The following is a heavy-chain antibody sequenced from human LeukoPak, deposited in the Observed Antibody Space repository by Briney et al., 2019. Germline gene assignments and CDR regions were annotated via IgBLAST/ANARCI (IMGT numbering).Heavy chain of an antibody. CDR3: ARRDFYYYYMDV. J-gene: IGHJ6*03. CDR1: GGSISSYY. Sequence: SETLSLTCSISGGSISSYYWTWIRQPPGKALEWIGYIFSSGSAYYNPSLESRVTISLDTSKNHFSLELIYVTAADTAVYYCARRDFYYYYMDVWGKGTTVTVSS. CDR2: IFSSGSA. D-gene: IGHD3-3*01. V-gene: IGHV4-4*09.